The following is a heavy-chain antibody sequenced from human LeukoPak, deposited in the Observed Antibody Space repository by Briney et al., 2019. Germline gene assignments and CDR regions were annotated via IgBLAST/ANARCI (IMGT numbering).Heavy chain of an antibody. CDR3: AKHYYGLGSYYREETDY. V-gene: IGHV3-30*18. CDR1: GFTFSSYG. D-gene: IGHD3-10*01. J-gene: IGHJ4*02. CDR2: ISYDGSNK. Sequence: GGSLRLSCAASGFTFSSYGMHWVRQAPGKGLEWVAVISYDGSNKYYADSVKGRFTISRDNSKNTLYLQMNSLRAEDTAVYYCAKHYYGLGSYYREETDYWGQGTLVTVSS.